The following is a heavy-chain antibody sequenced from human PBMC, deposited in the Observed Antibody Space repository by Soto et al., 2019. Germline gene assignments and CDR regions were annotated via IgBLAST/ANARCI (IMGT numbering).Heavy chain of an antibody. J-gene: IGHJ5*02. CDR2: ISSSSSTI. V-gene: IGHV3-48*01. CDR1: GFTFSSYS. Sequence: EVQLVESGGGLVQPGGSLRLSCAASGFTFSSYSMNWVRQAPGKGLEWVSYISSSSSTIYYADSVKGRFTISRDNAKNSLYLQMNSLRAEDTAVYYCASEALLNWFGPWGQGTLVTVSS. D-gene: IGHD2-15*01. CDR3: ASEALLNWFGP.